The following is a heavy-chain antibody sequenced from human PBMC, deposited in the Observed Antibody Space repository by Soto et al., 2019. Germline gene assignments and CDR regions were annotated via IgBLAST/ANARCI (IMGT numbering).Heavy chain of an antibody. CDR1: GGSINSGGYY. CDR2: ISDRGTA. J-gene: IGHJ4*02. Sequence: SETRSLTCSVSGGSINSGGYYWSWIRQHPGKGLEWFGSISDRGTAYYNPSLRSRISISIHTSKNQFSLKVRSVTAADAAVFYCARGRTFYARWGEGIMVSVSS. CDR3: ARGRTFYAR. D-gene: IGHD2-2*01. V-gene: IGHV4-31*03.